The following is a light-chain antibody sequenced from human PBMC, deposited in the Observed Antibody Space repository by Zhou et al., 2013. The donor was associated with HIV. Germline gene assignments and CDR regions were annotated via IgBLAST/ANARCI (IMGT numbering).Light chain of an antibody. Sequence: DIQMTQSPSFLSASVGDRVTITCRASQSISSYLNWYQQKPGKDPKVLIYAASSLQRGVPSRFSGSGSGTDFTLTISSLQPEDFATYYCQQSHSTPVTFGQGTKLEIK. J-gene: IGKJ2*01. CDR1: QSISSY. V-gene: IGKV1-39*01. CDR2: AAS. CDR3: QQSHSTPVT.